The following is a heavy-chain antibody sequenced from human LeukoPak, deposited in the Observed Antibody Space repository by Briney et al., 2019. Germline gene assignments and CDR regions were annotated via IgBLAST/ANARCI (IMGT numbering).Heavy chain of an antibody. J-gene: IGHJ4*02. D-gene: IGHD3-16*02. Sequence: SSETLSLTCTVSGGSISSYYWGWIRQPPGKGLEWIGSIYYSGSTYYNPSLKSRVTISVDTSKNQFSLKLSSVTAADTAVYYCARQYYDYVWGSYRYPFDYWGQGTLVTVSS. CDR3: ARQYYDYVWGSYRYPFDY. V-gene: IGHV4-39*01. CDR2: IYYSGST. CDR1: GGSISSYY.